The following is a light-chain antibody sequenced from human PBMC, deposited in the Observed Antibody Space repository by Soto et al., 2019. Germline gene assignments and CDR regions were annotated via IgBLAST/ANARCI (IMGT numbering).Light chain of an antibody. J-gene: IGKJ4*01. Sequence: EIVLTQSPGTLSLSPGERATLSCRASQSVTGSYLAWYQQRPGQAPRLLMYGASSRATGIPARFSGSGSGTDFTLTISRLEPEDFAVYYCQQYGSSPRTFGGGTKVEIK. CDR3: QQYGSSPRT. CDR2: GAS. V-gene: IGKV3-20*01. CDR1: QSVTGSY.